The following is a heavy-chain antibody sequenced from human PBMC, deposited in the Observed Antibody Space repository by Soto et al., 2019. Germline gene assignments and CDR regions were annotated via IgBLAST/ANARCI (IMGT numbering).Heavy chain of an antibody. Sequence: QVQVVESGGGVVQPGRSLRLSCAASGFTFSRYAIHWVRQAPGKGLEWVAVISRDGSNKYYVDSVKGRFTISRDNSKNTLYLQMNSLRVEDTAVYYCARSRNSAVADSFDFWGQGTLVTVSS. CDR1: GFTFSRYA. D-gene: IGHD3-10*01. CDR2: ISRDGSNK. V-gene: IGHV3-30*04. J-gene: IGHJ4*02. CDR3: ARSRNSAVADSFDF.